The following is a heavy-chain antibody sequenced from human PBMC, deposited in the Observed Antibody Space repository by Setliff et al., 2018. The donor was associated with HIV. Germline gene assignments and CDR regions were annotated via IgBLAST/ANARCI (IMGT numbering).Heavy chain of an antibody. CDR1: GFTFGSQW. J-gene: IGHJ3*02. Sequence: PGGSLRLSCAASGFTFGSQWMHWVRQAPGKGLVWVSRISPDGSVINYADSVKGRFTISRDNAKSTLYLQMNSLRAEDTAVYYCARDRGYPDSFNIWGQGTVVTVSS. CDR2: ISPDGSVI. D-gene: IGHD3-10*01. CDR3: ARDRGYPDSFNI. V-gene: IGHV3-74*01.